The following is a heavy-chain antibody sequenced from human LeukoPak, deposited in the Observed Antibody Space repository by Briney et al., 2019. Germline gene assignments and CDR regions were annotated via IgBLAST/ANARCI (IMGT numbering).Heavy chain of an antibody. V-gene: IGHV5-51*01. CDR2: IYPGDSDT. J-gene: IGHJ4*02. Sequence: GESLKISCNVSGYTFTSYWIGWVRQMPGKGLEWMGIIYPGDSDTRYSPSFQGQVTISVDKSISTAYLQWSSLKASDTAMYYCARHGGLSGLSGDYWGQGTLVTVSS. CDR3: ARHGGLSGLSGDY. D-gene: IGHD3-16*01. CDR1: GYTFTSYW.